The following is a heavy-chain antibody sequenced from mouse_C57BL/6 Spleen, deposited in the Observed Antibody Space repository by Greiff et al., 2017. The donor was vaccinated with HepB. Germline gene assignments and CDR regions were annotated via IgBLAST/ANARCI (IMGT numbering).Heavy chain of an antibody. CDR2: IYPGDGDT. Sequence: QVQLKQSGAELVKPGASVKISCKASGYAFSSYWMNWVKQRPGKGLEWIGQIYPGDGDTNYNGKFKGKATLTADKSSSTAYMQLSSLTSEDSAVYFCASEGDYDAYWYFDVWGTGTTVTVSS. CDR3: ASEGDYDAYWYFDV. CDR1: GYAFSSYW. J-gene: IGHJ1*03. V-gene: IGHV1-80*01. D-gene: IGHD2-4*01.